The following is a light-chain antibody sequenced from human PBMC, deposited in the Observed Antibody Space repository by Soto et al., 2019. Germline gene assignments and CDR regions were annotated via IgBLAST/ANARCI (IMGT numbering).Light chain of an antibody. Sequence: DIHMTQAPSTVSPYVGDSVTITCRASQSITTWLAWYQQRPGKAPKLLISDVSSLQSGVPSRFSGSGSGTEFTLTISSLKRDDFATYYCQQYKTYWTFGQGTKVDIK. CDR2: DVS. CDR3: QQYKTYWT. CDR1: QSITTW. J-gene: IGKJ1*01. V-gene: IGKV1-5*01.